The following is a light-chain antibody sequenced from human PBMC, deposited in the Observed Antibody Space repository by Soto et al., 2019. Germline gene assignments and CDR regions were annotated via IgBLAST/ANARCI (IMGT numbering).Light chain of an antibody. J-gene: IGKJ2*01. Sequence: EIVLTQSPGTLSLSPGERATLSCRASQSVSSSYLAWYQQKPGQAPGLLIYGASSRATGIPDRFSGSGSGTDFTLTISRLEHEDLAVYYCQQYGRSPPMYTFGQGTKLEIK. CDR3: QQYGRSPPMYT. CDR1: QSVSSSY. CDR2: GAS. V-gene: IGKV3-20*01.